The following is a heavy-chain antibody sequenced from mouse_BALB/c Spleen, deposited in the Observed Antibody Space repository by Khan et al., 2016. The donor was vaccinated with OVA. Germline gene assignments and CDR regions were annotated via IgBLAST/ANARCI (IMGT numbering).Heavy chain of an antibody. Sequence: EVKLLESGPGLVKPSQSLSLTCTVTGYSITSDYAWNWIRQFPGNKLEWMGYISYSGSTSYYPSLKSRISITRDTSKNQFFLQLNSVTTEDTATYYCARSIMANWGQGTTLTVSS. J-gene: IGHJ2*01. CDR3: ARSIMAN. CDR2: ISYSGST. V-gene: IGHV3-2*02. CDR1: GYSITSDYA.